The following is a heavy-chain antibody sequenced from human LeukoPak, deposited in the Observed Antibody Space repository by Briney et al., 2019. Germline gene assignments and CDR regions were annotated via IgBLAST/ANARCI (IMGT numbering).Heavy chain of an antibody. J-gene: IGHJ4*02. CDR3: AKLIAAADY. Sequence: PGRSLRLSCAASGFTFSSYGMHWVRQAPGKGLEWVAVIWYDGSNKYYADSVKGRFTISRDNSKNTLYLQMNSLRAEDTAVYYCAKLIAAADYWGQGTLVTVSS. D-gene: IGHD6-13*01. CDR2: IWYDGSNK. CDR1: GFTFSSYG. V-gene: IGHV3-33*06.